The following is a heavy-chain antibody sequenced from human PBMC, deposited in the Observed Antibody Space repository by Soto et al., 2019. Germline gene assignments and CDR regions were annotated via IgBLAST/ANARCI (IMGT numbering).Heavy chain of an antibody. CDR2: ISTTSFTI. CDR3: ARDRCYDGTCYSASDS. CDR1: GFSFSNYN. D-gene: IGHD2-15*01. J-gene: IGHJ5*01. V-gene: IGHV3-48*02. Sequence: VLLRLCCAASGFSFSNYNMDWVRQAPGKGPEWIAYISTTSFTIYYADSVKGRFTISRDNDRNSLFLEMKSLRDEDTAVYYCARDRCYDGTCYSASDSWGQRTLVTVSS.